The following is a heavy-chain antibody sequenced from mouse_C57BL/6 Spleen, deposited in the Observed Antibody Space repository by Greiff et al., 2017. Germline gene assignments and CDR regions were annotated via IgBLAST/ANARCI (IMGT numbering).Heavy chain of an antibody. J-gene: IGHJ2*01. CDR2: IDPSDSYT. V-gene: IGHV1-50*01. CDR3: ARRGVVATDYFDY. D-gene: IGHD1-1*01. CDR1: GYTFTSYW. Sequence: QVQLQQPGAELVKPGASVKLSCKASGYTFTSYWMQWVKQRPGQGLDWIGEIDPSDSYTNYNQKFKGKATLTVDTSSSTAYMQLSSLTSEDSAVYYCARRGVVATDYFDYWGQGTTLTVSS.